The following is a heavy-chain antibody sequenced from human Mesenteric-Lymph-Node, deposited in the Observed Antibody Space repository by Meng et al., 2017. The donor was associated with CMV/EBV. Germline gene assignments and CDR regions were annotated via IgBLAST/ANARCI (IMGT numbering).Heavy chain of an antibody. V-gene: IGHV3-30*02. CDR2: IRFDGDNK. Sequence: GESLKISCAASVFTFSSYGMHWVRQAPGKGLEWVAFIRFDGDNKYYADSVKGRFTISRDNSKNTLYLQMNSLRPEDTAVYYCAKGDKVATITHVWGQGTMVTVSS. CDR1: VFTFSSYG. J-gene: IGHJ3*01. CDR3: AKGDKVATITHV. D-gene: IGHD5-12*01.